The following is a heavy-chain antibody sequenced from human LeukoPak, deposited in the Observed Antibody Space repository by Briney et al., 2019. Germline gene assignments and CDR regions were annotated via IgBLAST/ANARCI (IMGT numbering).Heavy chain of an antibody. CDR1: GGSIKNDIYY. J-gene: IGHJ4*02. D-gene: IGHD1-1*01. CDR2: ISNSGST. CDR3: VRVWGQLHVDY. Sequence: SETLSLTCTVSGGSIKNDIYYWSWICQLPGKGLEWIGYISNSGSTYYNPSLKSRVTISVDTSKSQFSLKLSSVTAADTAVYYCVRVWGQLHVDYWGQGTLVTVSS. V-gene: IGHV4-31*03.